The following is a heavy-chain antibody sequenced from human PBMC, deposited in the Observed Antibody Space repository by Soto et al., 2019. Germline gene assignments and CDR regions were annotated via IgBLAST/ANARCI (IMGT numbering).Heavy chain of an antibody. D-gene: IGHD6-19*01. Sequence: GESLKIPGKGPGYSFSNYWIGWVRQMPGKGLEGMGSIYAGDSDPRYSPSFQGQVPITVDKPSSTPYLHWSSLKPPDSAIYYWERQHSRDSSAWYNWGQGTLVTVS. CDR3: ERQHSRDSSAWYN. CDR2: IYAGDSDP. J-gene: IGHJ4*02. V-gene: IGHV5-51*01. CDR1: GYSFSNYW.